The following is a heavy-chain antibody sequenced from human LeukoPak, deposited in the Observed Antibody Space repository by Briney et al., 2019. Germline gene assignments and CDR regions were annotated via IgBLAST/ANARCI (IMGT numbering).Heavy chain of an antibody. CDR2: IWYDGSNK. D-gene: IGHD6-19*01. Sequence: GRSLRLSCAASGFTFRSYGMHRVRQAPGKELQWVAVIWYDGSNKIYADSVKGRFTISRDNSKNTLYLQVNSLRVEDTAVYYCARGGEHWLEDYWGQGTLDTVSA. J-gene: IGHJ4*02. V-gene: IGHV3-33*01. CDR1: GFTFRSYG. CDR3: ARGGEHWLEDY.